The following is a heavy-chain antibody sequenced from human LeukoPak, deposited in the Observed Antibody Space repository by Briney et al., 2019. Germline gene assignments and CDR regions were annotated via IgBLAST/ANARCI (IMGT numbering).Heavy chain of an antibody. CDR2: IYSGGST. J-gene: IGHJ4*02. D-gene: IGHD2-8*01. CDR1: GFTVSSNY. CDR3: ARGSRMDPSYFDY. Sequence: PGGSLRLSCAASGFTVSSNYMSWVRRAPGKGLEWVSVIYSGGSTYYADSVKGRFTISRDNSKNTLYLQMNSLRAEDTAVYYCARGSRMDPSYFDYWGQGTLVTVSS. V-gene: IGHV3-66*02.